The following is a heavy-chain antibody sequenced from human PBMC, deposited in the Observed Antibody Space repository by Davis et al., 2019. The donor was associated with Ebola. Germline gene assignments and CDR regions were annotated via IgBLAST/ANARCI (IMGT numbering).Heavy chain of an antibody. Sequence: MPSETLSLTCTVSGGSISSGDYYWSWIRQPPGKGLEWIGYIYYSGSTYYNPSLKSRVTISVDTSKNQFSLKLSSVTAADTAVYYCARISSGFLYFGMDVWGQGTTVTVSS. CDR3: ARISSGFLYFGMDV. CDR1: GGSISSGDYY. J-gene: IGHJ6*02. V-gene: IGHV4-30-4*01. CDR2: IYYSGST. D-gene: IGHD6-19*01.